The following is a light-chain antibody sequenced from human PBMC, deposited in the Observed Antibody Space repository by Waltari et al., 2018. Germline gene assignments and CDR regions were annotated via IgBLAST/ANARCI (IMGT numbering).Light chain of an antibody. CDR3: QQSYTSPLT. J-gene: IGKJ4*01. CDR1: QSISAY. Sequence: DIQMTQSPSSLSASIGDSITITCRASQSISAYLNWYQQKPGRAPFLLINVSSVLQSGVPSRSMGSGSRTHFTLTITSLQPEDFATYFCQQSYTSPLTFGGGTRVEI. V-gene: IGKV1-39*01. CDR2: VSS.